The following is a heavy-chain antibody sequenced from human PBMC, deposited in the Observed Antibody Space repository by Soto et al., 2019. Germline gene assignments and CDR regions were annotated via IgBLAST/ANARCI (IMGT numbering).Heavy chain of an antibody. CDR2: IYYSGST. D-gene: IGHD5-12*01. V-gene: IGHV4-31*03. Sequence: SETLSLTCTVSGGSISSGGYYWSWIRQHPGKGLEWIGYIYYSGSTYYNPSLKSRVTISVDTSKNQFSLKLSSVTAADTAVYYCARDVNSGYDFPNWFDPWGQGTLVTVSS. J-gene: IGHJ5*02. CDR3: ARDVNSGYDFPNWFDP. CDR1: GGSISSGGYY.